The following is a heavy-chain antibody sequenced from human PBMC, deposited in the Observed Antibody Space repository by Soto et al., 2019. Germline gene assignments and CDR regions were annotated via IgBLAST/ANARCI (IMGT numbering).Heavy chain of an antibody. J-gene: IGHJ6*02. V-gene: IGHV3-33*01. D-gene: IGHD2-2*01. CDR3: ARVFGPPTTRYLSSTSCYSYYYGMHV. CDR1: GFTFSSYG. Sequence: GGSLRLYCAASGFTFSSYGMHWVRQAPDKGLEWVAVIWYDGSNKYYADSVKGRFPISRDNSKNTLCLQMNSLSAEDTSVYYCARVFGPPTTRYLSSTSCYSYYYGMHVSCPGTT. CDR2: IWYDGSNK.